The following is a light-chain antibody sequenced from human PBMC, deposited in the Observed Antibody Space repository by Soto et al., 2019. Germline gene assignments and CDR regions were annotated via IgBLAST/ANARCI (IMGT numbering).Light chain of an antibody. CDR2: DAS. CDR1: HGVSRY. V-gene: IGKV1-16*01. J-gene: IGKJ2*01. CDR3: QQYSTYPYT. Sequence: DLQMTQSPSSLSASLGDTVTITCWATHGVSRYLAWCQWKAGQAPKSLIFDASTLQRGVPSRCSGSGGGTSFALTIANLQPEDFATYFCQQYSTYPYTLGQGTTLEI.